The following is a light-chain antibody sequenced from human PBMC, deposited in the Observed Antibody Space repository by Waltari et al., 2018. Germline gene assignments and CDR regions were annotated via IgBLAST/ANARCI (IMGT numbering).Light chain of an antibody. Sequence: QSALTQPASVSGSPGQSITISCTGTSSDVGGYGFVYWYQQPPGKAPNLMIYDVTNRPSGVYHRFSGSYSGNTASLTISGLQTDDEADYYCSSYTPSMTLLFGGGTKLTVL. CDR1: SSDVGGYGF. CDR3: SSYTPSMTLL. CDR2: DVT. V-gene: IGLV2-14*03. J-gene: IGLJ2*01.